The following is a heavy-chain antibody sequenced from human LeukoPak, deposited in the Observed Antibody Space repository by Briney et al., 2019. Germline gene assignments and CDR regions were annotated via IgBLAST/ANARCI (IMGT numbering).Heavy chain of an antibody. V-gene: IGHV4-59*01. CDR2: IYYSGST. CDR1: GGSISSYY. D-gene: IGHD6-13*01. Sequence: PETLSLTCTVSGGSISSYYWSWIRQPPGKGLEWIGYIYYSGSTNYNPSLKSRVTISVDTSKNQFSLKLSSVTAADTAVYYCASQQHRGLFDPWGQGTLVTVSS. J-gene: IGHJ5*02. CDR3: ASQQHRGLFDP.